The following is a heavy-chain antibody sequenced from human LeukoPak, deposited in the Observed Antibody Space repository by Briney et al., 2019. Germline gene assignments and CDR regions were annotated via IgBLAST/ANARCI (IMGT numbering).Heavy chain of an antibody. D-gene: IGHD3-22*01. CDR1: GYTFSNYG. J-gene: IGHJ5*01. CDR2: ISGYNGNK. Sequence: ASVKVSCKASGYTFSNYGISWVRQAPGQGLEWMGWISGYNGNKKYVQKLQGRVTMTTDTSTSTAYMELRSLRSDDTAVYYCARDMRYDSSGYYYYWFDSWGQGTLVTVSS. V-gene: IGHV1-18*01. CDR3: ARDMRYDSSGYYYYWFDS.